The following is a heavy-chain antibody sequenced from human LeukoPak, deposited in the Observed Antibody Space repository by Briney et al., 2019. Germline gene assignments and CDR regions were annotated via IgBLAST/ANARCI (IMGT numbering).Heavy chain of an antibody. D-gene: IGHD3-3*01. CDR2: ISYDGSNK. J-gene: IGHJ4*02. Sequence: GGSLRLSCAASGFTFSSYAMHWVRQAPGKGLEWVAVISYDGSNKYYADSVKGRFTISRDNSKNTLYLQMNSLRAEDTAVYYCARVITMQEPPFDYWGQGTLVTVSS. CDR3: ARVITMQEPPFDY. CDR1: GFTFSSYA. V-gene: IGHV3-30-3*01.